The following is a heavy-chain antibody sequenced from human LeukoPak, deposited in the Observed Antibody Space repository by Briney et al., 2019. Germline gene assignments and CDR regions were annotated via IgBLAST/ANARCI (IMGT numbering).Heavy chain of an antibody. V-gene: IGHV4-34*01. CDR1: GGSFSGYY. Sequence: PSETLSLTCAVYGGSFSGYYWSWIRQPPGKGLEWIGEINHSGSTNYNPSLKSRVTISVDTSKNPFSLKLSSVTAADTAVYYCARLGYSYGYHFDYWGQGTLVTVSS. CDR3: ARLGYSYGYHFDY. CDR2: INHSGST. J-gene: IGHJ4*02. D-gene: IGHD5-18*01.